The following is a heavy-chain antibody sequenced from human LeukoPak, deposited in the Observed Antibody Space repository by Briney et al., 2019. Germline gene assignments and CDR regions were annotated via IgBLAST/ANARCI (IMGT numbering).Heavy chain of an antibody. CDR1: GFTFSSYA. CDR2: ISPSGDRT. CDR3: AIMHGYYDGSGFWVQ. V-gene: IGHV3-23*01. J-gene: IGHJ4*02. Sequence: HPGGSLRLSCAASGFTFSSYAMSWVRQAPGKGLEWVSFISPSGDRTSNADSVEGRFTISRDNTRNTLYLQMNSLRDEDTGVYYCAIMHGYYDGSGFWVQWGQGTLVTVSS. D-gene: IGHD3-22*01.